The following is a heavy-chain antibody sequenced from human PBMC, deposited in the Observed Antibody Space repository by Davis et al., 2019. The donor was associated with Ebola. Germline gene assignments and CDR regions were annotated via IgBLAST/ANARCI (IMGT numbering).Heavy chain of an antibody. D-gene: IGHD6-13*01. CDR3: ARDGGIAAAGTIAPGY. Sequence: AASVKVSCKASGYTFTNYGITWVRQAPGQGLEWMGWINPHNGNTNYAQNVQGRVIMTSDTATTTAYMELRSLRSDDTAVYYCARDGGIAAAGTIAPGYWGQGTLVTVSS. J-gene: IGHJ4*02. CDR1: GYTFTNYG. CDR2: INPHNGNT. V-gene: IGHV1-18*04.